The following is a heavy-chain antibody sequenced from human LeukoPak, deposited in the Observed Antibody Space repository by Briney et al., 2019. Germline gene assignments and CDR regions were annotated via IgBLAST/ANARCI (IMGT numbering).Heavy chain of an antibody. D-gene: IGHD1-26*01. CDR3: ARPRGSYSFDD. J-gene: IGHJ4*02. CDR1: GYTFTDYY. CDR2: INPDTGGT. Sequence: ASVDVSCKASGYTFTDYYMHWVRQAPGQGLEWMGWINPDTGGTNYAQKFQGRVTMTRDTSISTAYMELSRLRSDDTAVYYCARPRGSYSFDDWGQGTLVTVPS. V-gene: IGHV1-2*02.